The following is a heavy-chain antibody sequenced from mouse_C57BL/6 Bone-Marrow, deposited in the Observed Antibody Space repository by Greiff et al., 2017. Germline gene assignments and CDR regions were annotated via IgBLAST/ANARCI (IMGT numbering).Heavy chain of an antibody. J-gene: IGHJ4*01. CDR3: ARHSDWDALYYAMDY. CDR2: ISNGGGST. D-gene: IGHD4-1*01. V-gene: IGHV5-12*01. CDR1: GFTFSDYY. Sequence: EVQLVESGGGLVQPGGSLKLSCAASGFTFSDYYMYWVRQTPEKRLEWVAYISNGGGSTYYPDTVKGRFTISRDNAKNTQYLQMSRLKSEDTAMYYCARHSDWDALYYAMDYWGQGTSVTVSS.